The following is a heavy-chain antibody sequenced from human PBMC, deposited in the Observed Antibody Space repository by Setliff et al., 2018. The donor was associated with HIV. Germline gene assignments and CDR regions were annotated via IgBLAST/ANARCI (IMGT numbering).Heavy chain of an antibody. Sequence: SVKVSCKASGGTFSSYAISWVRQAPGQGLEWMGGIIPIFGTANYAQKFQGRVTITADESTSTAYMELSSLRSEDTAVYYCARDFTGYSYGLDAFDIWGQGTMVTVSS. CDR3: ARDFTGYSYGLDAFDI. CDR1: GGTFSSYA. D-gene: IGHD5-18*01. J-gene: IGHJ3*02. V-gene: IGHV1-69*13. CDR2: IIPIFGTA.